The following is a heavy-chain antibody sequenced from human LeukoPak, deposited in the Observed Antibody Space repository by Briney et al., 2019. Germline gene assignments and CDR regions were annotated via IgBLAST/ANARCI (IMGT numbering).Heavy chain of an antibody. CDR1: GYSFTTYW. V-gene: IGHV5-51*01. Sequence: GESLKISCKGSGYSFTTYWIGWVRQMPGKGLEWVGIIFPGDSDSRYSPSLQGQVTISADTSISTAYLQWSSLKASDTAMYFCARPYSSGWPYSFEYWGQGTLVTVSS. J-gene: IGHJ4*02. D-gene: IGHD6-19*01. CDR2: IFPGDSDS. CDR3: ARPYSSGWPYSFEY.